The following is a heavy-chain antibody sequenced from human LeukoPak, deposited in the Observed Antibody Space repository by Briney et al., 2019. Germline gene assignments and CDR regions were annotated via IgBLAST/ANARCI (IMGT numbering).Heavy chain of an antibody. D-gene: IGHD2-15*01. V-gene: IGHV3-23*01. J-gene: IGHJ4*02. CDR1: GFTFSSYA. Sequence: GGSLRLSCAASGFTFSSYAMSWVRQAPGKGLEWVSAISGSGGSTYYADSVKGRFTISRDNSKNTPYLQMNSLRAEGTAVYYCAKDPRRIDPAPYWGQGTLVTVSS. CDR3: AKDPRRIDPAPY. CDR2: ISGSGGST.